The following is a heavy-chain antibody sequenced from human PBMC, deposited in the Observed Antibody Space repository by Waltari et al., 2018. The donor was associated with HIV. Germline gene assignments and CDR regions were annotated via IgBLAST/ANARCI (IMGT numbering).Heavy chain of an antibody. J-gene: IGHJ4*02. D-gene: IGHD3-22*01. V-gene: IGHV4-4*02. CDR1: GRSISHDNW. CDR3: VTSGYYSIDN. Sequence: QVQLQESGPRLVKPSATLSLTCVVSGRSISHDNWWSWVRQSPDKGLEGIGEIFHSGGTTYNPSFKCRVIISVDKSKNQFSLHLTSVTAADTAVYYCVTSGYYSIDNWGQGALVTVSS. CDR2: IFHSGGT.